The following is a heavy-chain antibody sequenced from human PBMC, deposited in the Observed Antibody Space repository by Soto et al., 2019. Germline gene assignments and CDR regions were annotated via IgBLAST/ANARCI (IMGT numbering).Heavy chain of an antibody. J-gene: IGHJ4*02. Sequence: QVQLVQSGAEVKKPGSSVKVSCKASGGTFSSYAISWVRQAPGQGLEWMGGIIPIFGTANYAQKFQGRVTITADESTSTAYRELSSLRSEDTAVYYCARDSIYGDYGPDDYWGRGTLVTVSS. CDR1: GGTFSSYA. V-gene: IGHV1-69*01. D-gene: IGHD4-17*01. CDR2: IIPIFGTA. CDR3: ARDSIYGDYGPDDY.